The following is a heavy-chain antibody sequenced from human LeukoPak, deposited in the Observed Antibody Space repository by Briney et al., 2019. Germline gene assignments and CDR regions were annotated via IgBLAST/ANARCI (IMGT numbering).Heavy chain of an antibody. CDR2: IYYSGST. CDR3: ARAHYDILTGYYHFDY. J-gene: IGHJ4*02. V-gene: IGHV4-39*07. CDR1: GGSISSSSYY. D-gene: IGHD3-9*01. Sequence: SETLSLTCTVSGGSISSSSYYWGWIRQPPGKGLEWIGSIYYSGSTYYNPSLKSRVTISVDTSKNQFSLKLSSVTAADTAVYYCARAHYDILTGYYHFDYWGQGTLVTVSS.